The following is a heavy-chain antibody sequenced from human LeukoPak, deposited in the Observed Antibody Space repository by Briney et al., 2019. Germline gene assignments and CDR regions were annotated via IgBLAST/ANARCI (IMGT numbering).Heavy chain of an antibody. D-gene: IGHD3-9*01. Sequence: GGSLRLSCAASRFTFSSHAMSWVRQAPGKGLEWVSLISGSGDNTYYADSVKGRFTISRDNSKNTLYLQMNSLRTEDTAVYYCAKAEGYDILTGLDYWGQGTLVTVSS. CDR2: ISGSGDNT. V-gene: IGHV3-23*01. CDR3: AKAEGYDILTGLDY. CDR1: RFTFSSHA. J-gene: IGHJ4*02.